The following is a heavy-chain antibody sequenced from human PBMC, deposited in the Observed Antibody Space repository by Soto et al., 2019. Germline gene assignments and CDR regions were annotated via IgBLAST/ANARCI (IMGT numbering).Heavy chain of an antibody. CDR1: GFSFGDFS. CDR3: AKPHYYGTGTYYDH. V-gene: IGHV3-43*01. Sequence: EVQLVESGGAAVQSGGSLRVSCVASGFSFGDFSMHWVRQSPLKGLEWVSLISRDGDPYYADPVKGRFTISRDNSENSLYLEMNSLTVDDTALYFCAKPHYYGTGTYYDHWGQGTLVTVSS. J-gene: IGHJ4*02. D-gene: IGHD3-10*01. CDR2: ISRDGDP.